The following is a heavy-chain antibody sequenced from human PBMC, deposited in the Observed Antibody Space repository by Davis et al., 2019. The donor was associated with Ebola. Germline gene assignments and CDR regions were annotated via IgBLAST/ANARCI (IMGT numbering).Heavy chain of an antibody. Sequence: GGSLRLSCAASGFTFSSYGMHWVRQAPGKGLEWVAVIWYDGSNKYYADSVKGRFTISRDNSKNTLYLQMNSLRAEDTAVYYCARDKGGGSSWYPPYFDYWGQGTLVTVSS. V-gene: IGHV3-33*01. CDR2: IWYDGSNK. CDR3: ARDKGGGSSWYPPYFDY. J-gene: IGHJ4*02. D-gene: IGHD6-13*01. CDR1: GFTFSSYG.